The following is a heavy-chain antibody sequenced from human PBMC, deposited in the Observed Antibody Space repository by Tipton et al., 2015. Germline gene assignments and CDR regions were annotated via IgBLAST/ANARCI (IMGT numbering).Heavy chain of an antibody. V-gene: IGHV3-9*01. CDR3: ARDGLPAARDY. J-gene: IGHJ4*02. D-gene: IGHD6-6*01. Sequence: SLRLSCVVSGFAFDDFSMHWVRQAPGKGLEWVSTISWDSVSIDLADSVKGRFTVSRDNAKNTLYLHLTGLRADDTAVYYCARDGLPAARDYWGQGTLVTASS. CDR2: ISWDSVSI. CDR1: GFAFDDFS.